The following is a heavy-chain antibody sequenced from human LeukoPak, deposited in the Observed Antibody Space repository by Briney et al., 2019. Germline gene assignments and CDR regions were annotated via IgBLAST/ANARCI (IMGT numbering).Heavy chain of an antibody. V-gene: IGHV4-31*03. Sequence: SETLSLTCTVSGGSISSGGYYWSWIRQHPGKGLEWIGYIYYSGSTNYNPSLKSRVTISVDTSKNQFSLKLSSVTAADTAVYYCASRVGCTNGVCSGVFDYWGQGTLVTVSS. CDR3: ASRVGCTNGVCSGVFDY. CDR2: IYYSGST. CDR1: GGSISSGGYY. D-gene: IGHD2-8*01. J-gene: IGHJ4*02.